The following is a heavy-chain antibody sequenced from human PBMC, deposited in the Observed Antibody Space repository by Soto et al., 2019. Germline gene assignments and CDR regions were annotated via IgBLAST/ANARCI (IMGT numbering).Heavy chain of an antibody. J-gene: IGHJ4*02. V-gene: IGHV4-59*08. CDR3: ARRYSSSFDF. Sequence: PSETLSLTCTVSGCSISSYYWSWIRQPPGKGLEWIGYIFYSGSTNYNPSLKSRVTISVDTSKNQFSLKLSSVTAADTAVYYCARRYSSSFDFWGQGTLVTVS. CDR2: IFYSGST. CDR1: GCSISSYY. D-gene: IGHD6-13*01.